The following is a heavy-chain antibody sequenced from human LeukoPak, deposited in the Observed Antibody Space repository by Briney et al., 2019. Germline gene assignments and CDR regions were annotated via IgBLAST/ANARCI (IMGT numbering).Heavy chain of an antibody. CDR3: ARAQTPGYYDFWSGYYS. Sequence: GASVKVSCKASGYTFTSYGISWVRQAPGQGLEWMGWISAYNGNTNYAQKLQGRVTMTTDTSTSTAYMELRSLRSDNTAVYYCARAQTPGYYDFWSGYYSWGQGTLVTVSP. CDR2: ISAYNGNT. D-gene: IGHD3-3*01. V-gene: IGHV1-18*01. CDR1: GYTFTSYG. J-gene: IGHJ4*02.